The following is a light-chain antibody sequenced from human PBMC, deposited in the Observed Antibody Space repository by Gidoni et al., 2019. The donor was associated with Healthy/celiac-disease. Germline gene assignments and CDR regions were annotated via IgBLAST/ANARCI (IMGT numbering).Light chain of an antibody. V-gene: IGKV3-11*01. CDR2: DAS. CDR1: QSVSSY. Sequence: EIVLTQSPATLSLSPGERATLSCRASQSVSSYLAWYQQKPGQAPRLLIYDASNRATGIPARFSGSGSGTVFTLTISSLEPEDFAVYYCQQRSNCPPYTFGQGTKLEIK. J-gene: IGKJ2*01. CDR3: QQRSNCPPYT.